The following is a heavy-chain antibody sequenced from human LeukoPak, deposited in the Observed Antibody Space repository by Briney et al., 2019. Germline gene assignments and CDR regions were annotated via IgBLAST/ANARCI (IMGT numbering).Heavy chain of an antibody. D-gene: IGHD3-22*01. J-gene: IGHJ4*02. Sequence: GGSLRLSCAASGFTFSSYSMNWVRQAPGRGLEWVSYISGTGNIYYADSGKGRFTISRDNAKNSLYLQMNSLRDEDTAVYYCARDEDDISGYYFYWGQGTLVTVSS. CDR3: ARDEDDISGYYFY. CDR1: GFTFSSYS. V-gene: IGHV3-48*02. CDR2: ISGTGNI.